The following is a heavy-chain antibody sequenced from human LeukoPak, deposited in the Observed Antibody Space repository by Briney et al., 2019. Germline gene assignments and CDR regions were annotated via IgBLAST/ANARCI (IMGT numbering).Heavy chain of an antibody. V-gene: IGHV4-30-4*01. CDR2: IYFSGIT. D-gene: IGHD2-2*01. J-gene: IGHJ5*02. Sequence: SETLSLTCTVSGGSIKSGDYYWSWIRQPPGKGLEWIGYIYFSGITSYNPSLKTRVTISVDTSKNQLSLKLSSVTAADTAVYYCARSKAHLSTSWYGNWSDPWGQGTLVTVSS. CDR1: GGSIKSGDYY. CDR3: ARSKAHLSTSWYGNWSDP.